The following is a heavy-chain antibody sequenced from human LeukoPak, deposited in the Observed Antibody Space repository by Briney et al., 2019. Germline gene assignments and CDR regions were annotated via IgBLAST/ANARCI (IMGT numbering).Heavy chain of an antibody. CDR1: GGSISSYY. D-gene: IGHD2-2*01. CDR2: IYYSGST. V-gene: IGHV4-59*01. CDR3: ARYNPGGYCSSTSCYGIDP. J-gene: IGHJ5*02. Sequence: PSETLSLTCTVSGGSISSYYWSWIRQPPGKGLEWIGYIYYSGSTNYNPSLKSRVTISVDTSKNQFSLKLSSVTAADTAVYYCARYNPGGYCSSTSCYGIDPWGQGTLVTVSS.